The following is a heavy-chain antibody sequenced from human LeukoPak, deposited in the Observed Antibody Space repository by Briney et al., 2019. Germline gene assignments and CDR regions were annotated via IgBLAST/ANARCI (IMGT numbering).Heavy chain of an antibody. Sequence: SSETLSLTCAVYGGSFRGYYWSWIRQPPGKGLEWIGEINHSGSTNYNPSLKSRVTISVDTSKNQFSLKLSSVTAADTAVYYCARGRPYFDRLLYSAALFDYWGQGTLVTVSS. CDR2: INHSGST. CDR3: ARGRPYFDRLLYSAALFDY. D-gene: IGHD3-9*01. J-gene: IGHJ4*02. V-gene: IGHV4-34*01. CDR1: GGSFRGYY.